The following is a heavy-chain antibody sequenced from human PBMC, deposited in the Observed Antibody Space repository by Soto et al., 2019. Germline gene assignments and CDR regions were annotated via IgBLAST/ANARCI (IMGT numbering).Heavy chain of an antibody. CDR3: KAAATK. Sequence: EVQLVESGGGLVKPGGSLRLSCAAFGFSFTNAWMTWVRQAPGKGLEWVGRIKSISSGATTDYAAPVKGRFSISRDDSKNTVYLQMNSLKTDDTAVYYCKAAATKWGQGTLVTVSS. J-gene: IGHJ4*02. D-gene: IGHD1-26*01. CDR1: GFSFTNAW. CDR2: IKSISSGATT. V-gene: IGHV3-15*01.